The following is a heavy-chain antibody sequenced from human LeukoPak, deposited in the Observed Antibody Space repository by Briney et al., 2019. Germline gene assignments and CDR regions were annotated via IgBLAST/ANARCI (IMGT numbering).Heavy chain of an antibody. CDR1: GGTFSSYA. D-gene: IGHD6-13*01. CDR2: IIPIFGTA. J-gene: IGHJ3*02. V-gene: IGHV1-69*06. CDR3: ARDLPYSSSWHDAFDI. Sequence: SVKVSCKASGGTFSSYAISWMRQAPGQGLEWMGGIIPIFGTANYAQKFQGRVTITADKSTSTAYMELSSLRSEDTAVYYCARDLPYSSSWHDAFDIWGQGTMVTVSS.